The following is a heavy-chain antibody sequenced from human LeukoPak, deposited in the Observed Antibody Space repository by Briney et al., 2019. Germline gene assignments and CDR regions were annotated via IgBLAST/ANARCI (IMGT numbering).Heavy chain of an antibody. J-gene: IGHJ4*02. Sequence: GGSLRLSCAASGFTFSDYYMSWMRQAPGKGLEWVSAISGSGGSTYYADSVKGRFTISRDNSKNTLYLQMNSLRAEDTAVYYCAKPYTMVRGVIKFWGQGTLVTVSS. D-gene: IGHD3-10*01. V-gene: IGHV3-23*01. CDR1: GFTFSDYY. CDR3: AKPYTMVRGVIKF. CDR2: ISGSGGST.